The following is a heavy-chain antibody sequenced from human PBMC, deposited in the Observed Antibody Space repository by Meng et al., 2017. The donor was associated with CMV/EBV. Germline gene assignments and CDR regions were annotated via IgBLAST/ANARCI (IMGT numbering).Heavy chain of an antibody. CDR1: GYTFTSYD. J-gene: IGHJ6*02. Sequence: SVKVSCKASGYTFTSYDINWVRQAPGQGLEWIGGIIPIFGTANYAQKFQGRVTITTDESTSTAYMELSSLRSEDTAVYYCATLGLLFRPFDGYYGMDVWGQGTTVTVSS. CDR3: ATLGLLFRPFDGYYGMDV. V-gene: IGHV1-69*05. CDR2: IIPIFGTA. D-gene: IGHD2-21*01.